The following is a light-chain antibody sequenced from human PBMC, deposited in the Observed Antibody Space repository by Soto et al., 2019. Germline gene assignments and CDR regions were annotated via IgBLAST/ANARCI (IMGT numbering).Light chain of an antibody. CDR2: DAS. CDR3: QQYHTLVS. Sequence: DIQMTQSPSSLSASVGDRVTITCQASRDIRKYLNWYQQKPGKAPKLLIYDASNLETGVTSRFSGSGSGTDFTFTISSLQSVDIATYYCQQYHTLVSFGGGTKVEIK. J-gene: IGKJ4*01. V-gene: IGKV1-33*01. CDR1: RDIRKY.